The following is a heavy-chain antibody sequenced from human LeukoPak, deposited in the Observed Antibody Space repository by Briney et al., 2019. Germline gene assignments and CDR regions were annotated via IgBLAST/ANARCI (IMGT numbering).Heavy chain of an antibody. J-gene: IGHJ5*02. D-gene: IGHD3-3*02. CDR2: IYYGGST. CDR1: GGSISSYY. CDR3: ARSITTKYNWFDP. Sequence: SETLSLTCTVSGGSISSYYWSWIRQPPGKGLEWIGYIYYGGSTNYNPSLKSRVTISVDTSKNQFSLKLSSVTAADTAVYYCARSITTKYNWFDPWGQGTLVTVSS. V-gene: IGHV4-59*01.